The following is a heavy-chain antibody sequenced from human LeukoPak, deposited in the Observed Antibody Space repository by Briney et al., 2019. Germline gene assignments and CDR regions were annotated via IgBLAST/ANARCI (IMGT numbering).Heavy chain of an antibody. J-gene: IGHJ4*02. D-gene: IGHD3-22*01. CDR2: IIPIFGTA. V-gene: IGHV1-69*13. Sequence: SVKVSCKASGGTFSSYAISWVRQAPGQGLEWMGGIIPIFGTANYAQKFQGRVTITADESTSTAYMELSSLRSEDTAVYYCASYYDSSGYYYESIYWGQGTLVTVSS. CDR3: ASYYDSSGYYYESIY. CDR1: GGTFSSYA.